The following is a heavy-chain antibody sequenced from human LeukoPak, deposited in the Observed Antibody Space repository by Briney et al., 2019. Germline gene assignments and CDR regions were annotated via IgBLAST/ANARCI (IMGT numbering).Heavy chain of an antibody. J-gene: IGHJ3*02. D-gene: IGHD2-15*01. CDR1: GYSFTSYW. Sequence: GESLKISCKGSGYSFTSYWIGWVRQMPGKGLEWMGIIYPGDSDTRYSPSFQGQVTISADKSISTAYLQWSSLKASDTAMYYCARRWWGHCSGGSCYSDAFDIWGQGTMVTVYS. CDR2: IYPGDSDT. V-gene: IGHV5-51*01. CDR3: ARRWWGHCSGGSCYSDAFDI.